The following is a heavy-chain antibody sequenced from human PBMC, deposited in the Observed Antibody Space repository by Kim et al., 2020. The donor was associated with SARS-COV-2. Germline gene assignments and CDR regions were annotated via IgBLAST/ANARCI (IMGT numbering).Heavy chain of an antibody. CDR2: INPSGGST. CDR3: ARDRDYYDSPTGAFDI. Sequence: ASVKVSCKASGYTFTSYYMHWVRQAPGQGLEWMGIINPSGGSTSYAQKFQGRVTMTRDTSTSTVYMELSSLRSEDTAVYYCARDRDYYDSPTGAFDIWGQGTMVTVSS. J-gene: IGHJ3*02. CDR1: GYTFTSYY. D-gene: IGHD3-22*01. V-gene: IGHV1-46*01.